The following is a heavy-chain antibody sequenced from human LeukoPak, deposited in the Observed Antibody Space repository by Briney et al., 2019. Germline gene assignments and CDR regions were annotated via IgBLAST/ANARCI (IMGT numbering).Heavy chain of an antibody. J-gene: IGHJ5*02. CDR3: ARGQYYYGSGTHLDP. D-gene: IGHD3-10*01. CDR2: IYYSGST. V-gene: IGHV4-59*01. CDR1: GDSISDYY. Sequence: PSETLSLTCTVSGDSISDYYWSWIRQPPGKGLEYIGYIYYSGSTNYNPSLKSRVTISVDTSKNQFSLKLSSVTAADTAVYYCARGQYYYGSGTHLDPWGQGTLVTVSS.